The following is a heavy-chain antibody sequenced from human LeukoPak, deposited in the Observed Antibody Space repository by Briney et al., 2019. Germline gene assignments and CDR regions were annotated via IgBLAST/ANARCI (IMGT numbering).Heavy chain of an antibody. CDR2: ISGNNGNT. V-gene: IGHV1-18*01. D-gene: IGHD3-16*02. CDR3: ARVRVNYVWGNYPVDY. Sequence: ASVKVSCKASGYTFTSYGISWVRQAPGQGLEWMGWISGNNGNTNYAQKLQGRVTMTADTSTSTANVELRSLRSDDTALYYCARVRVNYVWGNYPVDYWGQGTLVTVSS. CDR1: GYTFTSYG. J-gene: IGHJ4*02.